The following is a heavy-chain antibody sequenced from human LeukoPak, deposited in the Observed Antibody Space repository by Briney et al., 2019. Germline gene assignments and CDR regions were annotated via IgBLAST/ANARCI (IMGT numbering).Heavy chain of an antibody. D-gene: IGHD1-26*01. CDR2: IYHSGST. CDR3: ARATPGSYAGFADY. J-gene: IGHJ4*02. CDR1: GYSISSGYY. V-gene: IGHV4-38-2*02. Sequence: SETLSLTCTVSGYSISSGYYWGWIRQPPGKGLEWIGSIYHSGSTYYNPSLKSRVTISVDTSKNQFSLKLSSVTAADTAVYYCARATPGSYAGFADYWGQGTLVTVSS.